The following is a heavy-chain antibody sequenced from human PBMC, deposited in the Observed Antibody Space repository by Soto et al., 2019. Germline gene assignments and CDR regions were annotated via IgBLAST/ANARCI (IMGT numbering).Heavy chain of an antibody. CDR1: GFTFSSYA. Sequence: EVQLLESGGGLVQPGGSLRLSCAASGFTFSSYAMSWVRQAPGKGLEWVSAISGSGVSTYYADSVKGRFTISRDNSKNTLDLQMNSLRAEDTAVYYCANGGRDGYTRWGQGTLVTVSS. D-gene: IGHD5-12*01. J-gene: IGHJ4*02. CDR2: ISGSGVST. V-gene: IGHV3-23*01. CDR3: ANGGRDGYTR.